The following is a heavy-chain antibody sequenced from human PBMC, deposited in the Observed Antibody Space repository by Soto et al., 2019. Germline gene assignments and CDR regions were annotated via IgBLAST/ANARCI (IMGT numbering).Heavy chain of an antibody. V-gene: IGHV3-21*01. CDR2: ISSSSSYI. CDR3: ARSYCSGGSCLPPPFDY. D-gene: IGHD2-15*01. J-gene: IGHJ4*02. Sequence: XXSLRLSCAASGFTFSSYSMNWVPQAPGKGLEWVSSISSSSSYIYYADSVKGRFAISRDNAKNSLYLQMNSLRAEETAVYYCARSYCSGGSCLPPPFDYWGQGTLVTVSS. CDR1: GFTFSSYS.